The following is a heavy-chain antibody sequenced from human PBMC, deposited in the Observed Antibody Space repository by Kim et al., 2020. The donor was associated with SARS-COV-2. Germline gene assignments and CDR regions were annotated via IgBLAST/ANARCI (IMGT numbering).Heavy chain of an antibody. J-gene: IGHJ4*02. CDR3: ARGSSWATAGHFDS. Sequence: NPALMRRVPMSVDTSKNQFSLNLSSMSAADTAVYYCARGSSWATAGHFDSWGQGALVTVSS. V-gene: IGHV4-4*07. D-gene: IGHD6-13*01.